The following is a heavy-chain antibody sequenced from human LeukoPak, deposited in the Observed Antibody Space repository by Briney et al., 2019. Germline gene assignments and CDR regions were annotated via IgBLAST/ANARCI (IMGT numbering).Heavy chain of an antibody. D-gene: IGHD2-8*01. CDR2: INPSGGST. CDR3: ARPANTVYAIQNPYDWFDP. CDR1: GYTFTSYY. Sequence: ASVKVSCKASGYTFTSYYMHWVRQAPGQGLEWMGIINPSGGSTSYAQKFQGRVTMTRDMSTSTVYMELSSLRSEDTAVYYCARPANTVYAIQNPYDWFDPWGQGTLVTVSS. V-gene: IGHV1-46*01. J-gene: IGHJ5*02.